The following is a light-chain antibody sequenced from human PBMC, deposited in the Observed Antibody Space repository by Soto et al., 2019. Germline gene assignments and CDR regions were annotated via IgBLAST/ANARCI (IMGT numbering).Light chain of an antibody. Sequence: EIVMKQSPATLSVSPGDRVTLSCRASQSVSSSYLAWYQQKPGQAPRLLIYGASSRATGIPDRFSGSGSGTDFTLTISRLEPEDFAVYYCQQYGSSGTFGQGTKVDIK. CDR1: QSVSSSY. V-gene: IGKV3-20*01. CDR3: QQYGSSGT. J-gene: IGKJ1*01. CDR2: GAS.